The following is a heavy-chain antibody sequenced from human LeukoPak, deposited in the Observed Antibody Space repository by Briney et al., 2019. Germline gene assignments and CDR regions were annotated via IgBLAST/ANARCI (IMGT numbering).Heavy chain of an antibody. CDR3: ARDLGQYYDTSDNWFDP. J-gene: IGHJ5*02. D-gene: IGHD3-22*01. CDR1: GFTFSNYW. Sequence: GGSLRLSCAASGFTFSNYWMHWVRQAPGKGLGWVSRINSDGINTSYADSVKGRFTISRDNAKNTLNLQMNSLRAEDTAVYYCARDLGQYYDTSDNWFDPWGQGTLVTVSS. CDR2: INSDGINT. V-gene: IGHV3-74*01.